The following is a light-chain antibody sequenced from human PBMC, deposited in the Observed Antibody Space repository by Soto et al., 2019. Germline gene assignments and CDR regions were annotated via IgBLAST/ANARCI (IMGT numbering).Light chain of an antibody. CDR2: WAS. CDR3: HHYYKTPPA. J-gene: IGKJ1*01. CDR1: QNVLYSSNNHNY. Sequence: IVMTQSPDSLAVSLGETATINCRSSQNVLYSSNNHNYVAWYQQKAGQPPKLLIYWASTRESGVPQRFSGRGSGTDFTLTISDLQAEDVAVYVCHHYYKTPPAFGQGTRVEVK. V-gene: IGKV4-1*01.